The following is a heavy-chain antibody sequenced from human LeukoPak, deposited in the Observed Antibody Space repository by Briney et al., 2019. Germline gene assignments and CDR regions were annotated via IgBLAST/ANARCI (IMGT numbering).Heavy chain of an antibody. Sequence: PSETLSLTCTVSGGSISSYYWSWIRQPPGKGLEWIGYIYYSGSTNYNPSLKSRVTISVDTSKNQFSLKLSSVTAADTAVYYCARERYYYDSSGYNKNDAFDIWGQGTMVTVSS. CDR2: IYYSGST. J-gene: IGHJ3*02. V-gene: IGHV4-59*01. CDR3: ARERYYYDSSGYNKNDAFDI. D-gene: IGHD3-22*01. CDR1: GGSISSYY.